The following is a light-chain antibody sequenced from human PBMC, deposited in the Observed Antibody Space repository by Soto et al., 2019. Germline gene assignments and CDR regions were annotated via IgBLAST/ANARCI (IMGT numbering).Light chain of an antibody. V-gene: IGLV2-23*01. CDR3: SSYAGSRTYV. CDR1: SSDVGSYNL. Sequence: QSALTQPASVSGSPGQSITISCTGTSSDVGSYNLVSWYQQHPGKAPKHMIYEGSKRPSGVSNRFSGSRSGNTASLTISGLLAEDEADYYCSSYAGSRTYVFGTGTKVTVL. J-gene: IGLJ1*01. CDR2: EGS.